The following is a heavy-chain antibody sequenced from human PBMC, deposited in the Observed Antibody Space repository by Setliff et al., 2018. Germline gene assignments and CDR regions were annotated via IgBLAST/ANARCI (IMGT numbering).Heavy chain of an antibody. V-gene: IGHV4-59*13. CDR1: GGSISGYY. CDR2: IYITGST. J-gene: IGHJ3*02. Sequence: PSETLSLTCIVSGGSISGYYWAWVRQPPGKELEWIGRIYITGSTDYNPSLKSRVTISEDTSKNQFSLELNSVTAADTAVYFCARGFSYGVTTYGLDIWGRGTMVTVSS. D-gene: IGHD3-10*01. CDR3: ARGFSYGVTTYGLDI.